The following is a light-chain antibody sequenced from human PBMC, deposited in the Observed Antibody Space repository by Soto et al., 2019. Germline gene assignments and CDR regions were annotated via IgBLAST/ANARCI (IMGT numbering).Light chain of an antibody. V-gene: IGKV3-20*01. Sequence: EIVVTQSPGTLSLSPGERATLSCRASQSVSSSYLAWYQQNPGQAPRLLIYHASSRATGIPDRFSGSGSGTDFTLTISRLEPEDSAVYYCQQYGSSPYTFGQGTKVDIK. CDR3: QQYGSSPYT. CDR2: HAS. CDR1: QSVSSSY. J-gene: IGKJ2*01.